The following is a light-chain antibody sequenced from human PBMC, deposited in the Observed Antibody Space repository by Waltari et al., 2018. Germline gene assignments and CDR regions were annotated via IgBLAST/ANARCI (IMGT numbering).Light chain of an antibody. J-gene: IGKJ3*01. CDR2: AAS. V-gene: IGKV1-39*01. CDR1: ESISSF. Sequence: DTQMTQSPSSVSASVGDRLNTTCRTTESISSFLTWYQQTPGRAPKLLIYAASALQSDVPSRFSGRGSGTEFTLTISSLQPDDFATYYCQQIYSGVTFGPGTRVDLK. CDR3: QQIYSGVT.